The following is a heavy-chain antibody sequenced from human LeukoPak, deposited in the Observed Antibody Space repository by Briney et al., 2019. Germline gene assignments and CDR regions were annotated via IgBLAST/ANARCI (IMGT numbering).Heavy chain of an antibody. D-gene: IGHD3-3*01. CDR2: INPSSGAT. Sequence: ASVKVSCKTSGYTFTSYYIHWVRQAPGQGLEWMGIINPSSGATNYAQKFQGRVTLTRDTSTSTVYMELSSLTSEDTAVYYCARGGGGDRLDYWGQGTLVTVSS. CDR1: GYTFTSYY. J-gene: IGHJ4*02. V-gene: IGHV1-46*01. CDR3: ARGGGGDRLDY.